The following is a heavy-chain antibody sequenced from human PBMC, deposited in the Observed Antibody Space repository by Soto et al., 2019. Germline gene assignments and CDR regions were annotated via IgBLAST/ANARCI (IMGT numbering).Heavy chain of an antibody. CDR1: GGSIRDYF. D-gene: IGHD4-17*01. CDR3: VRVGGDDFGDSVGFDY. V-gene: IGHV4-59*01. J-gene: IGHJ4*02. CDR2: IYYSGRT. Sequence: QVQLQESGPGLVKPSETLSLTCTVSGGSIRDYFWTWIRLPPGKGREWIGYIYYSGRTNYNPALKRRVSISVDTSKNPFSMQLWPVTAADTAVYYCVRVGGDDFGDSVGFDYWGQGTLVTVSS.